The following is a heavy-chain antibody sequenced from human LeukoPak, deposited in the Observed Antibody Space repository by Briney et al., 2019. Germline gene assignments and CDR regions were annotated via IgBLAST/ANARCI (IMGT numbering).Heavy chain of an antibody. V-gene: IGHV4-39*07. Sequence: SETLSLTCTVSGGSISGSSYYWGWIRQPPGKGLECIGGIYYSGSTYYNPSLKSRVTISVDTYNNQFSLKLSSVTATDTAVYYCARITTETRFIDPWGQGTLVTVSS. J-gene: IGHJ5*02. CDR1: GGSISGSSYY. D-gene: IGHD1-1*01. CDR2: IYYSGST. CDR3: ARITTETRFIDP.